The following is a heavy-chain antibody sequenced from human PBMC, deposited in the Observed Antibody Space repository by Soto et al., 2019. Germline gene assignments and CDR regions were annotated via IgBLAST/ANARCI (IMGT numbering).Heavy chain of an antibody. CDR1: GFTFSSYW. Sequence: EVQLVESGGGLVQPGGSLRLSCAASGFTFSSYWMSWVRQAPGKGLEWVANIRQDGSEKYYVDSVKGRFTISRDNAKNSRYLPMNSLRAEDTAVYYCARDASVLLWFGEFLYEHNWFDPWGQGTLVTVSS. V-gene: IGHV3-7*03. CDR3: ARDASVLLWFGEFLYEHNWFDP. D-gene: IGHD3-10*01. J-gene: IGHJ5*02. CDR2: IRQDGSEK.